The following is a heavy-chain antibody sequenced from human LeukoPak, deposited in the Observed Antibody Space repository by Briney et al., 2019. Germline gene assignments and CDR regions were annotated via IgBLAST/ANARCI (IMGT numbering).Heavy chain of an antibody. D-gene: IGHD2-8*02. V-gene: IGHV3-23*01. CDR2: ISNNGGRA. CDR3: ARYCTGAACYSGVDY. J-gene: IGHJ4*02. CDR1: GFTFGRYM. Sequence: GGSLRLSCAASGFTFGRYMMTWVRQAPGRGLEWVSTISNNGGRAYYADSVKGRFTISRDNSKNTLYLQMSSLRAEDTAVYYCARYCTGAACYSGVDYWGQGTLVPVSS.